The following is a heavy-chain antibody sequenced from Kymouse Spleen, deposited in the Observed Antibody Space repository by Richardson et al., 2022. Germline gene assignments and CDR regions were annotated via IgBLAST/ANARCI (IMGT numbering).Heavy chain of an antibody. J-gene: IGHJ5*02. CDR1: GGSFSGYY. CDR3: ARDYGSGSYSNWFDP. CDR2: INHSGST. V-gene: IGHV4-34*01. Sequence: QVQLQQWGAGLLKPSETLSLTCAVYGGSFSGYYWSWIRQPPGKGLEWIGEINHSGSTNYNPSLKSRVTISVDTSKNQFSLKLSSVTAADTAVYYCARDYGSGSYSNWFDPWGQGTLVTVSS. D-gene: IGHD3-10*01.